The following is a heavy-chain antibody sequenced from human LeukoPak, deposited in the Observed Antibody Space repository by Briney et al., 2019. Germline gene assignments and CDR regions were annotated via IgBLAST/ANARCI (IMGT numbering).Heavy chain of an antibody. CDR2: IYNSGST. D-gene: IGHD3-10*01. CDR1: GGCISVYY. J-gene: IGHJ4*02. V-gene: IGHV4-59*01. CDR3: ARGGDFSASPTLY. Sequence: SETLSLTCTVSGGCISVYYWSWIRQPPGKGLEWIGDIYNSGSTNYNPSLKSRVTLSVDTSKNQFSLKMTSVTAADTAVYYCARGGDFSASPTLYWGQGTLVTVSS.